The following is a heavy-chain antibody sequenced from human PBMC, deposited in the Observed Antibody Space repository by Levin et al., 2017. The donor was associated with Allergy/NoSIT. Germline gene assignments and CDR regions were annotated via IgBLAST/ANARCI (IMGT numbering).Heavy chain of an antibody. D-gene: IGHD2-2*01. CDR2: INSDGSNT. CDR3: SRGGCSSTSCLDN. CDR1: GFTFSNYW. V-gene: IGHV3-74*01. J-gene: IGHJ4*02. Sequence: GGSLRLSCAASGFTFSNYWMHWVRQAPGKGLVWVSHINSDGSNTNYADSVKGRFTISRDNAKNTLYLQMNSLRDEDTAVYYCSRGGCSSTSCLDNWGQGTLVTVSP.